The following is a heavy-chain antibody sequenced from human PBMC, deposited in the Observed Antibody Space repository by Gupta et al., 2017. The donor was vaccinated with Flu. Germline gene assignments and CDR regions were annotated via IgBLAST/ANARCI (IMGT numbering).Heavy chain of an antibody. J-gene: IGHJ4*02. D-gene: IGHD2-15*01. CDR1: GVTFSDYA. CDR3: ARKAGGHWSGGTCYSFDY. V-gene: IGHV1-69*01. Sequence: QVQLVQSVAEARKPGSSVKVSCQPSGVTFSDYASNWVQRAPGQGLEGMGGINPAFGPTKYAQKFQSRVTITADEPTNTAYLELSSLRSEATAVYYCARKAGGHWSGGTCYSFDYWGQGTLVTVSS. CDR2: INPAFGPT.